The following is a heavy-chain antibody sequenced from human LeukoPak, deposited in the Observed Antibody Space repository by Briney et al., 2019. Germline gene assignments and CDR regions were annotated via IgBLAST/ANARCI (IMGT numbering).Heavy chain of an antibody. D-gene: IGHD3-22*01. V-gene: IGHV3-23*01. Sequence: PGGSLRLSCAASGFTFSSYAMSWVRQAPGKGLEWVSAISGSGGSTYYADSVKGRFTISRDNSKNTLYLQMNSLRAEDTAVYYCARDTPAQNYYDSSGVNDAFDIWGQGTMVTVSS. CDR3: ARDTPAQNYYDSSGVNDAFDI. CDR1: GFTFSSYA. CDR2: ISGSGGST. J-gene: IGHJ3*02.